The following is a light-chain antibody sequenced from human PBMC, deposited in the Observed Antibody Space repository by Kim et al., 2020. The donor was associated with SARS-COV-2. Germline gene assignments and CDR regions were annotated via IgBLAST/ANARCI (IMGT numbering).Light chain of an antibody. V-gene: IGLV2-8*01. Sequence: QSALTQPPSASVSPGPSVTISCTGTNSDIGRYNYVSWYQNHPGRAPKLMIYDVSRRPSGVPDRFSGSKSGNTASLTVSGLQAEDEADYYCSSYTGSNTLIFGGGTQLTVL. CDR1: NSDIGRYNY. J-gene: IGLJ2*01. CDR3: SSYTGSNTLI. CDR2: DVS.